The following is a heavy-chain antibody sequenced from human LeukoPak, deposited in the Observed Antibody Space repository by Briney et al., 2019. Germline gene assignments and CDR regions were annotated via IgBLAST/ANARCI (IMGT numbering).Heavy chain of an antibody. Sequence: ASVKVSCKASGYTFTGYYMHWVRQAPGQGLEWMGWINPNSGGTNYAQKFQGRVTMTRDTSISTAYMELSRLRSDDTAVYYCARAGVGCSSTSCSENWFDPWGQGTLVTVSS. D-gene: IGHD2-2*01. CDR3: ARAGVGCSSTSCSENWFDP. CDR1: GYTFTGYY. J-gene: IGHJ5*02. V-gene: IGHV1-2*02. CDR2: INPNSGGT.